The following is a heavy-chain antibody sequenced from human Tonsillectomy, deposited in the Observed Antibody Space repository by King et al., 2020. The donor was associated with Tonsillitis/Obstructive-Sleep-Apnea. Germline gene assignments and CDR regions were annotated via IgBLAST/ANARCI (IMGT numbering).Heavy chain of an antibody. CDR2: IDWDDDK. D-gene: IGHD6-13*01. Sequence: TLKESGPALVKPPQTLTLTCTFSGFSLSTSGMCVSWIRQPPGKALEWLARIDWDDDKYYSTSLKTRLTISKDTSKNQVVLTMTNMDPVDTATYYCARIESSSWYLDYWGQGTLVTVSS. J-gene: IGHJ4*02. V-gene: IGHV2-70*11. CDR1: GFSLSTSGMC. CDR3: ARIESSSWYLDY.